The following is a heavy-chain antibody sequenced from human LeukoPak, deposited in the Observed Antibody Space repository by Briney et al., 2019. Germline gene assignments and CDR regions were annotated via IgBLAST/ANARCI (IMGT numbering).Heavy chain of an antibody. J-gene: IGHJ6*02. D-gene: IGHD6-13*01. CDR1: GGSVTGYY. V-gene: IGHV4-59*02. CDR3: ARDQGSSLGIDV. CDR2: IHHSGST. Sequence: SDTLSLTCTVSGGSVTGYYWSWIRQPPGKGLEGIGYIHHSGSTKNNPSLESRVTMSVHTSNNPLSLRLSSVPAADTAVYYCARDQGSSLGIDVWGQGTTVTVSS.